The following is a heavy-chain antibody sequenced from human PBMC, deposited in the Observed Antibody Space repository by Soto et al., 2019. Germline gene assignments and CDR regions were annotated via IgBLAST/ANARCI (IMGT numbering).Heavy chain of an antibody. CDR1: GFTFANSA. D-gene: IGHD1-26*01. J-gene: IGHJ4*02. V-gene: IGHV1-58*02. CDR2: IVVGSGNT. Sequence: SVKVSCKTSGFTFANSAIQWVRQARGQRLEWMGWIVVGSGNTNYAQKFQERVAISRGMSTSTVYMELSSLRFEDTAVYYCTADDLPVLLWGQGTLVTVSS. CDR3: TADDLPVLL.